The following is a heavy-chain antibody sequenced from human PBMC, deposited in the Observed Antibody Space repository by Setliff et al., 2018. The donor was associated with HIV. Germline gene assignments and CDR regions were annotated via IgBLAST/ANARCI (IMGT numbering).Heavy chain of an antibody. Sequence: GGSLRLSCAASGFTISSYSMNWVRQAPGKWLEWVSSISSGSSYIYYAESVKGRFTISRDNAKNSLYLQMNSLRAEDTAVYYCARAGVYYDSSGYCIDYWGQGTLVTVSS. D-gene: IGHD3-22*01. CDR2: ISSGSSYI. CDR1: GFTISSYS. CDR3: ARAGVYYDSSGYCIDY. V-gene: IGHV3-21*01. J-gene: IGHJ4*02.